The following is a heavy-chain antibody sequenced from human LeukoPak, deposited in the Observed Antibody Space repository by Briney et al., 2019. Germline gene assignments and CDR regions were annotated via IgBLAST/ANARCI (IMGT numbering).Heavy chain of an antibody. CDR1: GLTFSSYS. V-gene: IGHV3-21*01. CDR2: ISSSSSYI. D-gene: IGHD6-13*01. Sequence: GGSLRLSCAASGLTFSSYSMNWVRQAPGKGLEWVSSISSSSSYIYYADSVKGRFTISRDNAKNSLYLQMNSLRAEDTAVYYCASSPGIAAAGYYFDYWGQGTLVTVSS. CDR3: ASSPGIAAAGYYFDY. J-gene: IGHJ4*02.